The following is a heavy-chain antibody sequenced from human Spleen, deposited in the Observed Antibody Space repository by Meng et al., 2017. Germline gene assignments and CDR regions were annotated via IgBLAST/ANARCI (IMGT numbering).Heavy chain of an antibody. Sequence: EVHLVERGGELVTPGGALRLSCAASGFYFNNAWMSWVRQAPGKGLEWVGRIKSNTDGGTAEYAAPVTGRFTISRDDSKSTLYLQMSGLRIDDTGVYYCTWDDKAVSDYWGQGTLVTVSS. J-gene: IGHJ4*02. CDR3: TWDDKAVSDY. V-gene: IGHV3-15*01. D-gene: IGHD1-26*01. CDR2: IKSNTDGGTA. CDR1: GFYFNNAW.